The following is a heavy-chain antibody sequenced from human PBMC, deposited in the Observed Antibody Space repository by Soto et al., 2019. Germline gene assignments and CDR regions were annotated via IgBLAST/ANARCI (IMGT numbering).Heavy chain of an antibody. V-gene: IGHV4-34*01. J-gene: IGHJ4*02. CDR1: GGSFSGYY. Sequence: ASETLSLTCAVYGGSFSGYYWSWIRQPPGKGLEWIGEIDHSGSTNYNPSLKSRVTISLDRSKNQFSLKVTSVTAADTAVYYCASYNGWYYRTYFDYWGPGTLVTVSS. D-gene: IGHD6-19*01. CDR3: ASYNGWYYRTYFDY. CDR2: IDHSGST.